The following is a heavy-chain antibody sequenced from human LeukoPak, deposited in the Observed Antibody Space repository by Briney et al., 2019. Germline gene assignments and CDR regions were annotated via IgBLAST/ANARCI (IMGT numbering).Heavy chain of an antibody. CDR3: ARDRGNFVAFDP. CDR1: GGSISDYY. J-gene: IGHJ5*02. D-gene: IGHD3-16*01. CDR2: IYYTGST. Sequence: SETLSLTCGVNGGSISDYYWAWVRQPPGKGLEWIGSIYYTGSTYYNPSLKSQVTISVDTSKNQFSLKLSSVTAADTAVYYCARDRGNFVAFDPWGQGTLVTVSS. V-gene: IGHV4-39*07.